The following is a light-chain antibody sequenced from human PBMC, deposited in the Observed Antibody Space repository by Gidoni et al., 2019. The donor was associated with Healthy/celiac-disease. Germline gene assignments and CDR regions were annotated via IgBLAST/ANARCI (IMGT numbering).Light chain of an antibody. CDR2: GAS. CDR3: QQYGRSLFT. Sequence: EFVLPQSPGTLSLSPGERAPLSCRASQSVRSSYLAWYQQNPGQAPRLLMYGASSRATGIPDRCSGSGAGTDFTLTINRLEPEDVAVYYCQQYGRSLFTFGQGTRLEIK. V-gene: IGKV3-20*01. J-gene: IGKJ5*01. CDR1: QSVRSSY.